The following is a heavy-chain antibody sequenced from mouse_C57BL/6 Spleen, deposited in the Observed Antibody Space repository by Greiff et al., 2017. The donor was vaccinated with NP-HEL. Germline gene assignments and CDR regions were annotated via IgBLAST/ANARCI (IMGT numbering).Heavy chain of an antibody. CDR1: GFTFSDYY. Sequence: EVMLVESEGGLVQPGSSMKLSCTASGFTFSDYYMAWVRQVPEKGLEWVANINYDGSSTYYLDSLKSRFIISRDNAKNILYLQMSSLKSEDTATYYCARGGPFDYWGQGTTLTVSS. CDR2: INYDGSST. J-gene: IGHJ2*01. CDR3: ARGGPFDY. V-gene: IGHV5-16*01.